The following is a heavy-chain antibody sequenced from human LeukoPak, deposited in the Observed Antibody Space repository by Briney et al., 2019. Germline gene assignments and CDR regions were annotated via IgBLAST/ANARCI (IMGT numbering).Heavy chain of an antibody. Sequence: SETLSLTCAVYGGSFSGYYWSWIRQPPGKGLEWIGEINHSGSTNYNPSLKSRVTISVDTSKNQFSLKLSSVTAADTAVYYCVARGVNRYWFDPWCQGTLVTVSS. D-gene: IGHD3-10*01. J-gene: IGHJ5*02. CDR1: GGSFSGYY. CDR2: INHSGST. CDR3: VARGVNRYWFDP. V-gene: IGHV4-34*01.